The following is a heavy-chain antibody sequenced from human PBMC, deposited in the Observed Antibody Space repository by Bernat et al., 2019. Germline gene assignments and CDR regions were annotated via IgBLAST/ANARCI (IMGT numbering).Heavy chain of an antibody. D-gene: IGHD2-2*02. J-gene: IGHJ5*02. CDR3: AREKRVYCSSTSCYSPTPGWFDP. CDR2: INAGNGNT. CDR1: GYTFTSYA. Sequence: QVQLVQSGAEVKKPGASVKVSCKASGYTFTSYAMHWVRQAPGQRLEWMGWINAGNGNTKYSQKFQGRVTITRDTSASTAYMELSSLRSEDTAVYYCAREKRVYCSSTSCYSPTPGWFDPWGQGTLVTVSS. V-gene: IGHV1-3*01.